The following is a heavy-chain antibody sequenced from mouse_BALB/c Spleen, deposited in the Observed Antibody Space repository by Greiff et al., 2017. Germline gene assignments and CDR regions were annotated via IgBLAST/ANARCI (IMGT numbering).Heavy chain of an antibody. V-gene: IGHV1-7*01. CDR1: GYTFTSYW. D-gene: IGHD1-1*01. CDR2: INPSTGYT. Sequence: QVQLQQSGAELAKPGASVKMSCKASGYTFTSYWMHWVKQRPGQGLEWIGYINPSTGYTEYNQKFKDKATLTADKSSSTAYKQLSSLTSEDSAVYYCARSYGSSFDYWGQGTTLTVSS. CDR3: ARSYGSSFDY. J-gene: IGHJ2*01.